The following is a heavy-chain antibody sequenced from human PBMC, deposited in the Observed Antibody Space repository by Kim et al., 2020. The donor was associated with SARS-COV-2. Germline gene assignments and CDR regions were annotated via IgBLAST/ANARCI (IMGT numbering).Heavy chain of an antibody. V-gene: IGHV3-43*01. D-gene: IGHD5-12*01. Sequence: YADSVKGRFTISRDNSKNSLYLQMNSLRTEDTALYYCAKDKGSGYGGFDPWGQGTLVTVSS. CDR3: AKDKGSGYGGFDP. J-gene: IGHJ5*02.